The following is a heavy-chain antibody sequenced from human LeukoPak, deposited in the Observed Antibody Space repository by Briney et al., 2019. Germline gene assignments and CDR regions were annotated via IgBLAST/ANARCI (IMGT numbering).Heavy chain of an antibody. V-gene: IGHV3-23*01. CDR2: ISGSGGST. D-gene: IGHD2-21*02. Sequence: GGSLRLSCVASGFTFSTYGMSWVRQAPGKGLEWVSAISGSGGSTYYADSVKGRFTISRDNSKNTLYLQMKSLRAEDTAVYYCAKDFVVVPGNVNYFDYWGQGTLVTVSS. CDR3: AKDFVVVPGNVNYFDY. CDR1: GFTFSTYG. J-gene: IGHJ4*02.